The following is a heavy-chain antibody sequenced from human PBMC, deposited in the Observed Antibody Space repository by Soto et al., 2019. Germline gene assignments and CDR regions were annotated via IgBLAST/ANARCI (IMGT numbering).Heavy chain of an antibody. CDR2: ISSSSSTI. V-gene: IGHV3-48*02. CDR1: GFTFSSYS. J-gene: IGHJ5*02. D-gene: IGHD4-17*01. Sequence: EVQLVESGGGLVQPGGSLRLSCAASGFTFSSYSMNWVRQAPGKGLEWVSYISSSSSTIYYADSVKGRFTISRDNAKNSLYLQMNSLRDEDTAVYYCAGENYGDYLSWFDPWGQGTLVTVSS. CDR3: AGENYGDYLSWFDP.